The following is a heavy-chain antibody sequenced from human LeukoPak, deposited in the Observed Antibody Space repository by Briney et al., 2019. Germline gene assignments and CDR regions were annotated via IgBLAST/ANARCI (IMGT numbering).Heavy chain of an antibody. J-gene: IGHJ4*02. CDR3: ARGGPSTVVTPGSFDY. D-gene: IGHD4-23*01. CDR2: INAGNGNT. CDR1: GYTFTSYA. V-gene: IGHV1-3*01. Sequence: ASVKVSCKASGYTFTSYAMHWVRQAPGQRLEWMGWINAGNGNTKYSQKFQGRVTITRDTSASTAYMELSSLRSEDTAVYYCARGGPSTVVTPGSFDYWGQGTLVTVSS.